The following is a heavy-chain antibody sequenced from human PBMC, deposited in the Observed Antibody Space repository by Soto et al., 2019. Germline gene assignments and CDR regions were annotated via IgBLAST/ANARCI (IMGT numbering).Heavy chain of an antibody. J-gene: IGHJ5*02. CDR1: GFTFSSFA. CDR3: AREIGTGTTHWFDP. Sequence: PGGSLRLSCAASGFTFSSFAMHWVRQAPGRGLEWVSCITGRDTFYADSVKGRFTISRDNAKNTLYLQMSSLRAEDTAVYYCAREIGTGTTHWFDPWGQGTLVTVSS. V-gene: IGHV3-21*04. CDR2: ITGRDTF. D-gene: IGHD1-7*01.